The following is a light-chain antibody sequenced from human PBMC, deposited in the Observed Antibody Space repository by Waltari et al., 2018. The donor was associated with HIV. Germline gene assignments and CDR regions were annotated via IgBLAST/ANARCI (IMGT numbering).Light chain of an antibody. CDR2: RNN. J-gene: IGLJ2*01. Sequence: QSVLTQPPSASGTPGQRVTISCSGSSSNIRNSNVYWYQQVPGTAPKLIIHRNNQLPAGAPDLFPGSMSGTSASRAISWLRSEDEADYYCAAWDDSLDGPVVLGGGTKLTVV. V-gene: IGLV1-47*01. CDR3: AAWDDSLDGPVV. CDR1: SSNIRNSN.